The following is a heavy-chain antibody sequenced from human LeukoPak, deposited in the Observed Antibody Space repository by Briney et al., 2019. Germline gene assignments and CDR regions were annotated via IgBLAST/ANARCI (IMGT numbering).Heavy chain of an antibody. CDR1: SDSISSSNYY. D-gene: IGHD4-17*01. V-gene: IGHV4-39*07. CDR3: ARTEYGDYVPFDY. J-gene: IGHJ4*02. CDR2: IYSDENT. Sequence: SETLSLTCSVSSDSISSSNYYWGWIRQPPGKGLEWIGSIYSDENTYYNPSLKSRVTISEDTSKNQFSLRLRSVTAADTAVYYCARTEYGDYVPFDYWGQGTLVTVSS.